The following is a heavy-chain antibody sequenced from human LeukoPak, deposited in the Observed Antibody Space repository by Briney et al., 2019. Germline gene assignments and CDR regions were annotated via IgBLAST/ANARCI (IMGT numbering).Heavy chain of an antibody. D-gene: IGHD3-9*01. V-gene: IGHV3-21*01. Sequence: GGSLRLSCAASGFTFSSYSMNWVRQAPGKGLEWVSSISSSSSYIYYADSVKVRFTISRDNAKNSLYLQMNSLRAEDTAVYYCARERSPNFDWRNYYYMDVWGKGTTVTVSS. CDR3: ARERSPNFDWRNYYYMDV. CDR1: GFTFSSYS. CDR2: ISSSSSYI. J-gene: IGHJ6*03.